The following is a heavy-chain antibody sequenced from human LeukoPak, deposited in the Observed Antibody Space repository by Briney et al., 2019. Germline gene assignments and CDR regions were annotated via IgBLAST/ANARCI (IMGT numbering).Heavy chain of an antibody. CDR3: ASPGTGGGLFDY. V-gene: IGHV3-53*01. CDR2: IYSGGST. Sequence: PSETLSLTCTVSGGSISSSSYYWGWIRQPPGKGLEWVSVIYSGGSTYYADSVKGRFTISRDNSKNTLYLQMNSLRAEDTAVYYCASPGTGGGLFDYWGQGTLVTVSS. CDR1: GGSISSSSYY. J-gene: IGHJ4*02. D-gene: IGHD6-13*01.